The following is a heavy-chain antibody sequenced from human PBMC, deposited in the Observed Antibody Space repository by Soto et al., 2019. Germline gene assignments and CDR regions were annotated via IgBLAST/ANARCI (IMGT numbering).Heavy chain of an antibody. J-gene: IGHJ5*02. CDR1: GYTFTGYY. D-gene: IGHD3-3*01. V-gene: IGHV1-2*02. CDR3: ARSLTYYDFWSGYYYPGNLFDP. CDR2: INPNSGGT. Sequence: ASVKVSCKASGYTFTGYYMHWVRQAPGQGLEWMGWINPNSGGTNYAQKFQGRVTMTRDTSISTAYMELSRLRSDDTAVYYCARSLTYYDFWSGYYYPGNLFDPWGQGTLVTVSS.